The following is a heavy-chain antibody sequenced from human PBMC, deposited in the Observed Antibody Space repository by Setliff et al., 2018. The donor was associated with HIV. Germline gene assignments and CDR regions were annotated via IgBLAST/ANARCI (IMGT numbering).Heavy chain of an antibody. Sequence: SETLSLTCAVYGGSFSGTYWSWVRQPPGKGLEWIGEINHSGRTNYNPSLKGRVIMSEDTSKNHFSLRLNSVTAADTAVYFCARGPYSRKFDPWGQGTLVTVSS. J-gene: IGHJ5*02. CDR2: INHSGRT. D-gene: IGHD1-26*01. CDR1: GGSFSGTY. V-gene: IGHV4-34*01. CDR3: ARGPYSRKFDP.